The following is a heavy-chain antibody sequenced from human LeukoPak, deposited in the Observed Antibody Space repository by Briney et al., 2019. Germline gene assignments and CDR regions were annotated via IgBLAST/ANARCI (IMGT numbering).Heavy chain of an antibody. V-gene: IGHV4-38-2*02. J-gene: IGHJ5*02. CDR3: ARLAMVKYNWFDP. D-gene: IGHD5-18*01. CDR2: IYHSGST. CDR1: GYSISSGYY. Sequence: PSETLSLTRTVSGYSISSGYYWGWIPQPPGKGLEWIGSIYHSGSTYYNPSLKSGVTISVDTSKHQFSLKLCSVTAADTAVYYWARLAMVKYNWFDPWGQGTLVTVSS.